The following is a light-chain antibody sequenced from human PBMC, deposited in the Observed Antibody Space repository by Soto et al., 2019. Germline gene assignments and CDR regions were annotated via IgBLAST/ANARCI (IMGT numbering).Light chain of an antibody. V-gene: IGLV2-14*03. Sequence: QSALTPPASVSGSPGQSITISCPGTSSDVGGYNYVSWYQHHPGKAPKLMIYAVNNRPSGVSDRFSGSKSGNTASLTISGLQAEDEADYYCYSYTSTTAYVFGAGTKVTVL. J-gene: IGLJ1*01. CDR1: SSDVGGYNY. CDR2: AVN. CDR3: YSYTSTTAYV.